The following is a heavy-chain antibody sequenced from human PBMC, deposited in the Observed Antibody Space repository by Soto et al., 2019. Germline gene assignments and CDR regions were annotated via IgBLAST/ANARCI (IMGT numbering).Heavy chain of an antibody. CDR2: ISAYNGNT. CDR3: ARGDYYDSSGYYFGPFDY. D-gene: IGHD3-22*01. J-gene: IGHJ4*02. V-gene: IGHV1-18*01. Sequence: ASVKVSCKASGYTFTSYGISWVRQAPGQGLEWMGWISAYNGNTNYAQKLQGRVTMTTDTSTSTAYMELRSLRSDDTAVYYCARGDYYDSSGYYFGPFDYWGQGTLVTVSS. CDR1: GYTFTSYG.